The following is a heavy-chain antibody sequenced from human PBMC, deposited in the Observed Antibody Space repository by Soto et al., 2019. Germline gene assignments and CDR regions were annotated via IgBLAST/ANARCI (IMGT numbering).Heavy chain of an antibody. CDR3: ATTRGIAVGGSFDH. J-gene: IGHJ5*02. Sequence: SETLSLTCIVSGASISSRSSYWGWIRQPPGKGLEWVGTFYSGSTYNNPSLRSRVTISVDTSKNQFSLKLSSVAAEDTAIYYCATTRGIAVGGSFDHWGQGTLVTVSS. D-gene: IGHD6-13*01. CDR2: FYSGST. V-gene: IGHV4-39*01. CDR1: GASISSRSSY.